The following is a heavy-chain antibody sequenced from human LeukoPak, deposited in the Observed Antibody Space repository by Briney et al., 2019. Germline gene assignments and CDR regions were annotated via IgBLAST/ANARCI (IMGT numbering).Heavy chain of an antibody. Sequence: GGSLRLSCAASGFTFSSFTMNWVRQAPGKGLEWVAAISSSSRDIFYADSVKGRFTISRDNAKNSLYLQMNSLRAEDTAVYYCARDPLSSGWYDYHYMDVWGKGTTVTVSS. CDR3: ARDPLSSGWYDYHYMDV. D-gene: IGHD6-19*01. CDR1: GFTFSSFT. J-gene: IGHJ6*03. V-gene: IGHV3-21*01. CDR2: ISSSSRDI.